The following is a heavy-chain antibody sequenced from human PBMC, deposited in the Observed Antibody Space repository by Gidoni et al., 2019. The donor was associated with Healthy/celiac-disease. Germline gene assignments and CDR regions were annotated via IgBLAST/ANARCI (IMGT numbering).Heavy chain of an antibody. CDR2: IIPIFGTA. Sequence: QVQLVQSGAEVKKPGSSVKVSCKASGGTFSSYAISWVRQAPGQGLEWMGGIIPIFGTANYAQKFQGRVTITADESTSTAYMELSSLRSEDTAVYYCARDGYCSSTSCYRNWFDPWGQGTLVTVSS. D-gene: IGHD2-2*03. J-gene: IGHJ5*02. CDR3: ARDGYCSSTSCYRNWFDP. V-gene: IGHV1-69*01. CDR1: GGTFSSYA.